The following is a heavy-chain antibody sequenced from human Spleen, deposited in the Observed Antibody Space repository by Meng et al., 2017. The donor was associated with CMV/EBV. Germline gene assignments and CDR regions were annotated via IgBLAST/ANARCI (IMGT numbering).Heavy chain of an antibody. J-gene: IGHJ4*02. V-gene: IGHV4-4*02. CDR2: IHLDGDT. CDR3: ARHHGFSLEY. Sequence: LNCVVSSSNMLSNKWCSRGRQAPGKGRGWIGEIHLDGDTNYNPSLRSRVALSVDRSKNQFSMKMYSVTAADTAVYYCARHHGFSLEYWGQGTLVTVSS. CDR1: SSNMLSNKW. D-gene: IGHD6-25*01.